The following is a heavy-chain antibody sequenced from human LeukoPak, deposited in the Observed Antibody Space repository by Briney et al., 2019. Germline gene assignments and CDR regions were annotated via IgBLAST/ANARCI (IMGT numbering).Heavy chain of an antibody. CDR3: ARRADTAMGCSFDY. Sequence: PSETLSLTCTVSGGSISSSSYYWGWIRQPPGKGLEWIGSIYYSGSTYYNPSLKSRVTISVDTSKNQFSLKLSSVTAADTAVYYCARRADTAMGCSFDYWGQGTLVTVSS. V-gene: IGHV4-39*01. CDR1: GGSISSSSYY. J-gene: IGHJ4*02. CDR2: IYYSGST. D-gene: IGHD5-18*01.